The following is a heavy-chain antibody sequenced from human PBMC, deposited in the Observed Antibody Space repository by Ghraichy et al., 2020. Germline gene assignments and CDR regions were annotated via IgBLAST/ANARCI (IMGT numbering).Heavy chain of an antibody. V-gene: IGHV3-48*02. CDR2: ISSSSTI. J-gene: IGHJ4*02. CDR3: ARDPNTYYDILTGDGDY. CDR1: GFTFSSYS. Sequence: GGSLRLSCAASGFTFSSYSMNWVRQAPGKGLEWVSYISSSSTIYYADSVKGRFTISRDNAKNSLYLQMNSLRDEDTAVYYCARDPNTYYDILTGDGDYWGQGTLVTVSS. D-gene: IGHD3-9*01.